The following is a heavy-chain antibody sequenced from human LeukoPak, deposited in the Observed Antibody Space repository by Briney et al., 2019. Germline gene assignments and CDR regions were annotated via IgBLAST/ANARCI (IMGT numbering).Heavy chain of an antibody. CDR2: INTDGSSV. J-gene: IGHJ6*04. V-gene: IGHV3-74*01. CDR1: GLTLGSYW. Sequence: PGGSLRLSCAASGLTLGSYWMHWVRQAPGKGLVWVSRINTDGSSVSYADSVKGRFTISRDNAKNTLYLQMNSLRAEDTAVYYCARDARIAIAGSGHYYYGMDVWGKGTPVTVSS. D-gene: IGHD6-13*01. CDR3: ARDARIAIAGSGHYYYGMDV.